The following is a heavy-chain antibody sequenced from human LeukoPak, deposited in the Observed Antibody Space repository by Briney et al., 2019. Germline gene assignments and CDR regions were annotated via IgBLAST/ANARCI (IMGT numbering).Heavy chain of an antibody. J-gene: IGHJ4*02. CDR1: GFTFSLYG. Sequence: GGSLRLSCAASGFTFSLYGMSWVRQAPGKGLEWVSTISGSGYSTYYADSVKGRFTISRDKSKNTLYLQMNSLRVEDTAVYYCARDWYYSPDYWGQGTLVTVSS. D-gene: IGHD3-10*01. V-gene: IGHV3-23*01. CDR3: ARDWYYSPDY. CDR2: ISGSGYST.